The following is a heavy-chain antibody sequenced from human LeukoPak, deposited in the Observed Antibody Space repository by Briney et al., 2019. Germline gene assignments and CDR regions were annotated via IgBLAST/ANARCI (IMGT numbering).Heavy chain of an antibody. CDR2: ISSSSSYI. D-gene: IGHD6-19*01. V-gene: IGHV3-21*01. CDR1: GFTFSGYS. J-gene: IGHJ4*02. CDR3: ARDRYVSGWYPGAFDY. Sequence: GGSLRLSCAASGFTFSGYSMNWVRQAPGKGLEWVSSISSSSSYIYYADSVKGRFTISRDNAKNSLYLQMNSLRAEDTAVYYCARDRYVSGWYPGAFDYWGQGTLVTVSS.